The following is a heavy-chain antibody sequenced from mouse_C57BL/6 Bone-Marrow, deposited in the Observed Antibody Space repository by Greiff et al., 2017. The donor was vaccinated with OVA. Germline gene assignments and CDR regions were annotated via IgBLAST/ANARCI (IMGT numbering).Heavy chain of an antibody. CDR2: IYPRSGNT. Sequence: VKVVESGAELARHGASVKLSCKASGYTFTSYGISWVKQRTGQGLEWIGEIYPRSGNTYYNEKFKGKATLTADKSSSTAYMELRSLTSEDSAVYFCARSVYYGSPYWYFDVWGTGTTVTVSS. D-gene: IGHD1-1*01. CDR3: ARSVYYGSPYWYFDV. CDR1: GYTFTSYG. V-gene: IGHV1-81*01. J-gene: IGHJ1*03.